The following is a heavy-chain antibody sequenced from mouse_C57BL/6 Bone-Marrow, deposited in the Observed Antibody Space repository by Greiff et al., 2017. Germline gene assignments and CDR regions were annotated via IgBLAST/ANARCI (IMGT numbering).Heavy chain of an antibody. CDR1: GYTFTSYW. D-gene: IGHD2-12*01. J-gene: IGHJ1*03. V-gene: IGHV1-52*01. CDR2: IDPSDSVT. CDR3: ARPTTGWYFDV. Sequence: QVQLQQPGAELVRPGSSVKLSCKASGYTFTSYWMHWVKQRPIQGLEWIGKIDPSDSVTHYNQKFKYKAPLTVDKSASTAYMHLSSLTSEDSAVDYCARPTTGWYFDVWGTGTTVTVSS.